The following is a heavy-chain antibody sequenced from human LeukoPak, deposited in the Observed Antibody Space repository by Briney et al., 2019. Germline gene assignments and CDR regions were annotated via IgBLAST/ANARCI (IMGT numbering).Heavy chain of an antibody. CDR2: ISGSGGST. D-gene: IGHD3-10*01. J-gene: IGHJ5*02. CDR3: ARAARGVDLEFEASTPFEVNWFDP. Sequence: GGSLRLSCAASGFTFSSYGMSWVRQAPGKGLEWVSAISGSGGSTYYADSVKGRFTISRDNSKNTLYLQMNSLRAEDTAVYYCARAARGVDLEFEASTPFEVNWFDPWGQGTLVTVSS. CDR1: GFTFSSYG. V-gene: IGHV3-23*01.